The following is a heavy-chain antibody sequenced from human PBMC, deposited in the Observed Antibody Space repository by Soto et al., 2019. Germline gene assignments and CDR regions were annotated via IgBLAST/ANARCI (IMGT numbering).Heavy chain of an antibody. CDR3: ARDYYGSGGRDTYGMDV. J-gene: IGHJ6*02. Sequence: EVPLVESGGGLVQPGGSLRLSCAASGFTFSSYAMHWVRQAPGKGLEYVSAISSNGGSTYYANSVKGRFTISRDNSKNTLYLQMGSLRAEDMAVYYCARDYYGSGGRDTYGMDVWGQGTTVTVSS. V-gene: IGHV3-64*01. D-gene: IGHD3-10*01. CDR1: GFTFSSYA. CDR2: ISSNGGST.